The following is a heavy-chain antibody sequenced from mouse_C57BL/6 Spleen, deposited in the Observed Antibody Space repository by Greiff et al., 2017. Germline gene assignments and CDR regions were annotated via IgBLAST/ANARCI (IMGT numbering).Heavy chain of an antibody. V-gene: IGHV1-50*01. J-gene: IGHJ3*01. Sequence: QVQLQQPGAELVKPGASVKLSCKASGYTFTSYWMQWVKQRPGQGLEWIGEIDPSDSYTNYNQKFKGKATLTVDTSSSTAYMQLSSLTSEDSAVYYCALGVLLRAYWGQGTLVTVSA. D-gene: IGHD1-1*01. CDR3: ALGVLLRAY. CDR2: IDPSDSYT. CDR1: GYTFTSYW.